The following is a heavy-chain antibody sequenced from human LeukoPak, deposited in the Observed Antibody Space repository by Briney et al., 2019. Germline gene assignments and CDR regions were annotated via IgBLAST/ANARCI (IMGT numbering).Heavy chain of an antibody. V-gene: IGHV3-64*01. CDR2: ISSNGGST. J-gene: IGHJ5*02. CDR3: ASSSIPQPYCSSTSCWGYNWFDP. Sequence: PGGSLRLSCAASGFTFSSYAMHWVRQAPGKGLEYVSAISSNGGSTYYANSVKGRFTISRDNAKNSLYLQMNSLRAEDTAVYYCASSSIPQPYCSSTSCWGYNWFDPWGQGTLVTVSS. CDR1: GFTFSSYA. D-gene: IGHD2-2*01.